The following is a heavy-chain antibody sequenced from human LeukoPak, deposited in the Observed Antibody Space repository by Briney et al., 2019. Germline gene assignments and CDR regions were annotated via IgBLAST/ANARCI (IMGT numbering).Heavy chain of an antibody. CDR1: GYSFTSYW. V-gene: IGHV5-51*01. Sequence: GESLKISCQGSGYSFTSYWIGWVRPMPGKGLEWMGIIYPGDSDTRYSPSFQGQVTISADKSISTAYLQWSSLKASDTAMYYCARPGSTNYYYYGMDVWGQGTTVTVSS. CDR2: IYPGDSDT. J-gene: IGHJ6*02. CDR3: ARPGSTNYYYYGMDV. D-gene: IGHD1-1*01.